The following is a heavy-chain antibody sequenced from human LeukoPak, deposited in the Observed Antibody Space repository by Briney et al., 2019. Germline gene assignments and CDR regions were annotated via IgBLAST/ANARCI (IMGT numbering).Heavy chain of an antibody. V-gene: IGHV6-1*01. CDR1: GDSVSSNSAA. CDR2: TYYRSKWYN. Sequence: SQTLSLTCAISGDSVSSNSAAWNWIRQSPSRGLEWLGRTYYRSKWYNDYAVSVKSRITINPDTSKNQFSLQLNSVTPEDTAVYYCARGKWELLSHYWCFDLWGRGTLVTVSS. D-gene: IGHD1-26*01. J-gene: IGHJ2*01. CDR3: ARGKWELLSHYWCFDL.